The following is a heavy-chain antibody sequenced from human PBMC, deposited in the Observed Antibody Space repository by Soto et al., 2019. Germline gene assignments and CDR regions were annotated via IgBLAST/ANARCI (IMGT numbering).Heavy chain of an antibody. V-gene: IGHV4-30-4*01. CDR1: GGSISSGDYY. Sequence: SETLSLTCTVSGGSISSGDYYWSWIRQPPGKGLEWIGYIYYSGSTYYNPSLKSRVTISVDTSKNQFSLKLSSVTAADTAVYYCARRPLIAVAGNFDYWGQGTLVTSPQ. D-gene: IGHD6-19*01. CDR2: IYYSGST. CDR3: ARRPLIAVAGNFDY. J-gene: IGHJ4*02.